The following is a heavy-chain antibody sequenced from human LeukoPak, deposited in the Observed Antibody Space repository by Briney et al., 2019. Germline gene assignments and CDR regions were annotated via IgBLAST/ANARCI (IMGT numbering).Heavy chain of an antibody. D-gene: IGHD6-19*01. V-gene: IGHV3-30*04. CDR2: ISYDGSNK. J-gene: IGHJ4*02. Sequence: GRSLRLSCAASGFTFSSYAMHWVRQAPGKGLEWEAVISYDGSNKYYADSVKGRFTISRDNSKNTLYLQMNSLRAEDTAVYYCARDRYSSGWSDDYWGQGTLVTVSS. CDR1: GFTFSSYA. CDR3: ARDRYSSGWSDDY.